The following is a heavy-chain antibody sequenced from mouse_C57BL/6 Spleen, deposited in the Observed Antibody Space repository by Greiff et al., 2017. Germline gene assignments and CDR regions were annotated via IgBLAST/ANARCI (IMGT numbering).Heavy chain of an antibody. CDR2: IGYDGSN. V-gene: IGHV3-6*01. Sequence: EVKLMESGPGLVKPSQSLSLTCSVSGYSITSGYYCYWIRQFPGNKLELRGYIGYDGSNNYNATLKNRITITRDTSKNKFFLQWNSVTTEDTATYYCARDSDYYGSSPFAYWGQGTLVTVSA. J-gene: IGHJ3*01. CDR3: ARDSDYYGSSPFAY. D-gene: IGHD1-1*01. CDR1: GYSITSGYY.